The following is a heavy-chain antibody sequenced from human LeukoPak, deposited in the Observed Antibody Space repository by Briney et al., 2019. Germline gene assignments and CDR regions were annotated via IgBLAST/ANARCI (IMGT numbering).Heavy chain of an antibody. CDR3: ARDVYVYLDAFDI. CDR1: GFTFSSYS. Sequence: GGSLRLSCAASGFTFSSYSMNWVRQAPGKGLEWVSYISSSSSTIYYADSVKGRFTISRDNAKNSLYLQMNSLRAEDTAVYYCARDVYVYLDAFDIWGQGTMVTVSS. V-gene: IGHV3-48*01. J-gene: IGHJ3*02. CDR2: ISSSSSTI. D-gene: IGHD5/OR15-5a*01.